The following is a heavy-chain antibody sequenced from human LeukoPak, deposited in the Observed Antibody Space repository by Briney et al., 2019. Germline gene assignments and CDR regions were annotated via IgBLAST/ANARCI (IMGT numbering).Heavy chain of an antibody. D-gene: IGHD5-24*01. Sequence: GGSLRLSCAAPGFTFSNYWMIWVRQAPGKGPEWVANIQQDGGQKRYADSVRGRFTVSRDNAQTSLYLHMNSLRAEDTAVYYCARASNPWLQLSWGQGTLVTVSS. CDR2: IQQDGGQK. J-gene: IGHJ4*02. V-gene: IGHV3-7*05. CDR1: GFTFSNYW. CDR3: ARASNPWLQLS.